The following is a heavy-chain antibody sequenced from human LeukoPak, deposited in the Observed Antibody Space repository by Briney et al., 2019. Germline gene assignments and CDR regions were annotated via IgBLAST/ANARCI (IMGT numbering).Heavy chain of an antibody. Sequence: GGSLRLSCAASGFSFSDAWMTWVRQAPGKGLEWVCRIKSKIRGGTTDYAAHVKGRFTISRDDSKNTLYLQMNSLKTEDTAVYYCTRVARGSYWAIGYWGQGTLVTVSS. D-gene: IGHD1-26*01. J-gene: IGHJ4*02. V-gene: IGHV3-15*01. CDR1: GFSFSDAW. CDR3: TRVARGSYWAIGY. CDR2: IKSKIRGGTT.